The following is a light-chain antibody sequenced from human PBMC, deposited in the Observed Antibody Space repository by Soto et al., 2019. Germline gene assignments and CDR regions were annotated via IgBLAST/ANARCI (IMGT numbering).Light chain of an antibody. J-gene: IGKJ5*01. Sequence: DIQMTQSPSTLSASVGDRVTITCRASQSISSWLAWYQQKPGKAPKLLIHDASSLESGVPSRFSGSGSETEFTLTISRLQPDDFATYFCHSRAFGQGTRLEI. CDR1: QSISSW. CDR2: DAS. V-gene: IGKV1-5*01. CDR3: HSRA.